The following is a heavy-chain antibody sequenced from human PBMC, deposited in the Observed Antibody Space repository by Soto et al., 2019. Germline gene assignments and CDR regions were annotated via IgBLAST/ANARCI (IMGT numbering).Heavy chain of an antibody. Sequence: SLRLSCAASGFTFSRYAMSWVRQAPGKGLEWVSAITNNGGDTYHSDSVKGRFTISRDNSKSTLYMQMDSLTAEDTAIYYCTKGSASSRPYYFDFWGQGTLVTVSS. CDR3: TKGSASSRPYYFDF. J-gene: IGHJ4*02. CDR1: GFTFSRYA. V-gene: IGHV3-23*01. D-gene: IGHD2-2*01. CDR2: ITNNGGDT.